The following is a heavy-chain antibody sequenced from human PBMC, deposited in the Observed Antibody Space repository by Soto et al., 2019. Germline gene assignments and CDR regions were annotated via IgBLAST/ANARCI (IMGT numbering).Heavy chain of an antibody. J-gene: IGHJ6*02. D-gene: IGHD6-13*01. V-gene: IGHV1-2*02. CDR2: INPNSGGT. CDR1: GYTFTGYY. CDR3: ARDISRRDGSSWSYYYYYGMDV. Sequence: SSVKVSCKASGYTFTGYYMHWVRQAPGQGLEWMGWINPNSGGTNYAQKFQGRVTVTRDTSISTAYMELSRLRSDDTAVYYCARDISRRDGSSWSYYYYYGMDVWGQGTTVTVSS.